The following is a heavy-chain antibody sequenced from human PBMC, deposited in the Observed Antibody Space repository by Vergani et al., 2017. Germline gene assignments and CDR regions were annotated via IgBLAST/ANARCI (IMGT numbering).Heavy chain of an antibody. CDR2: ISGSGGRT. CDR1: GFIFNHYA. J-gene: IGHJ6*02. D-gene: IGHD5-12*01. V-gene: IGHV3-23*01. CDR3: AKEKPVNCCYDYHYCYHAMDV. Sequence: EVQLLESGGDLVQPGGSLRLSCAASGFIFNHYAMNWVRQAPGKGLEWVSGISGSGGRTYYGGSVKGRFTISRDSSKNTMYLQMNSLSAGDPAVYYWAKEKPVNCCYDYHYCYHAMDVWGQGTTVTVSS.